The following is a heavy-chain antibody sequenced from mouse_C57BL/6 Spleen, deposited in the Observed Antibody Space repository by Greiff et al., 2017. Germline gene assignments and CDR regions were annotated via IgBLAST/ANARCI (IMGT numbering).Heavy chain of an antibody. CDR3: ARSLRGWYFDV. J-gene: IGHJ1*03. CDR2: IRNKANGYTT. CDR1: GFTFTDYY. Sequence: EVKLQESGGGLVQPGGSLSLSCAASGFTFTDYYMSWVRQPPGKALEWLGFIRNKANGYTTEYSASVKGRFTISRDNSQSILYLQMNALRAEDSATYCCARSLRGWYFDVWGTGTTVTVSS. V-gene: IGHV7-3*01.